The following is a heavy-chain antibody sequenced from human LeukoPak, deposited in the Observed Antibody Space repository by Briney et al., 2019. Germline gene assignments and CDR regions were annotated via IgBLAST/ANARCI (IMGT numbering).Heavy chain of an antibody. CDR3: ARDGGSGTYYLNYYYYGLDV. Sequence: GGSLRLSCAPSRFTVCSNSMSWVRQAPGKGLEWFSFFYCGINTYYADSVKGRFTISRDDSKNTLYLQMNNLRAEDTAVYYCARDGGSGTYYLNYYYYGLDVWGPGTTVTVSS. D-gene: IGHD3-10*01. V-gene: IGHV3-66*01. CDR1: RFTVCSNS. J-gene: IGHJ6*02. CDR2: FYCGINT.